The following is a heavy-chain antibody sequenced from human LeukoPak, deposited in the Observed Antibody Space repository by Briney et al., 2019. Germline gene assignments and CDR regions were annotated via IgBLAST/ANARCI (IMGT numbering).Heavy chain of an antibody. J-gene: IGHJ4*02. CDR3: ATDLSGSSV. CDR2: ISAYNGNT. Sequence: ASVKVSCKAPGYTFTSYGISWVRQAPGQGLEWMGWISAYNGNTNYAQKFQGRVTMTEDTSTDTAYMELSSLRSEDTAVYYCATDLSGSSVWGQGTLVTVSS. CDR1: GYTFTSYG. V-gene: IGHV1-18*01. D-gene: IGHD1-26*01.